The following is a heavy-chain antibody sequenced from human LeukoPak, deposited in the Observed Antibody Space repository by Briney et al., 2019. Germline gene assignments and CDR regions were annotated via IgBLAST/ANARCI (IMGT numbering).Heavy chain of an antibody. CDR2: IYYSGST. V-gene: IGHV4-59*01. D-gene: IGHD2-15*01. J-gene: IGHJ4*02. CDR3: ARDRVHGCSGGSCYPGGY. CDR1: GGSISSYY. Sequence: SETLSLTCTVSGGSISSYYWSWIRQPPGRGLEWIGYIYYSGSTNYNPSLKSRVTISVDTSKNQFSLKLSSVTAADTAVYYCARDRVHGCSGGSCYPGGYWGQGTLVTVSS.